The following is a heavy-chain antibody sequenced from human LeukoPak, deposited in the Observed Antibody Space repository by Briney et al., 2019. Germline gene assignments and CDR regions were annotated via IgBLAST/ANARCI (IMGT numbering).Heavy chain of an antibody. V-gene: IGHV1-18*01. CDR2: ISAYNGNT. CDR3: ARSSYYYYYMDV. J-gene: IGHJ6*03. CDR1: GYAFTSYG. Sequence: ASVKVSCKASGYAFTSYGICWVRQAPGQGLEWMGWISAYNGNTNYAQKLQGRVTMTTDTSTSTAYMELRSLRSDDTAVYYCARSSYYYYYMDVWGKGTTVTVSS.